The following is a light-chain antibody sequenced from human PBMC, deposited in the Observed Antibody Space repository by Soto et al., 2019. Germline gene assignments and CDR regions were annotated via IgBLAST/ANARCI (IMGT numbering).Light chain of an antibody. J-gene: IGLJ2*01. V-gene: IGLV2-14*01. CDR3: SSYTSSSTVL. Sequence: QSALTQPASVSGSPGQSITISSTGTSSDVGGYNYVSWYQQHPGKAPKLTIYDVSNRPSGVSNRFSGSKSGNTASLTISGLQSEDEADYYCSSYTSSSTVLFGGGTKLTVL. CDR1: SSDVGGYNY. CDR2: DVS.